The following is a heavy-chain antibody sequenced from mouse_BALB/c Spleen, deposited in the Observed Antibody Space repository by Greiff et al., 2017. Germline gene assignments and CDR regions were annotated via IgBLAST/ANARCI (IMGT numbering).Heavy chain of an antibody. J-gene: IGHJ4*01. D-gene: IGHD2-2*01. CDR1: GYSITSGYY. CDR2: ISYDGSN. Sequence: EVQLQESGPGLVKPSQSLSLTCSVTGYSITSGYYWNWIRQFPGNKLEWMGYISYDGSNNYNPSLKNRISITRDTSKNQFFLKLNSVTTEDTATYYCARDSYGYDPYYAMDYWGQGTSVTVSS. CDR3: ARDSYGYDPYYAMDY. V-gene: IGHV3-6*02.